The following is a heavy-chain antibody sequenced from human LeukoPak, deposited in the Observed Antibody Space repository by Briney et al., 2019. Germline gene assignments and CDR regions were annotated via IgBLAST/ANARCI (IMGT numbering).Heavy chain of an antibody. Sequence: GGSLRLSCAASGFTFSSYGMHWVRQAPGMGLEWVAVISYDGSNKYYADSVKGRFTISRDNSKNTLYLQMNSLRAEDTAVYYCAKDVLTGYYNPQDWGQGTLVTVSS. D-gene: IGHD3-9*01. CDR1: GFTFSSYG. V-gene: IGHV3-30*18. CDR2: ISYDGSNK. J-gene: IGHJ4*02. CDR3: AKDVLTGYYNPQD.